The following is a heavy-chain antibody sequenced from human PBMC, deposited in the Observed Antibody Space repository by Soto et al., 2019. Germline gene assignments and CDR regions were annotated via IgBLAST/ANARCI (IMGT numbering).Heavy chain of an antibody. D-gene: IGHD2-15*01. CDR3: ARDRGYDAHDYYYNAMDV. CDR2: IRGFSPYT. CDR1: GFTFRTYT. Sequence: GEPLRLSCISSGFTFRTYTMNWVRQAPGKGLEWVSGIRGFSPYTFYAESVKGRFTISRDNAKNSLYLQMNSLRAEDTAVYYCARDRGYDAHDYYYNAMDVWGQGTTVTVSS. V-gene: IGHV3-21*01. J-gene: IGHJ6*02.